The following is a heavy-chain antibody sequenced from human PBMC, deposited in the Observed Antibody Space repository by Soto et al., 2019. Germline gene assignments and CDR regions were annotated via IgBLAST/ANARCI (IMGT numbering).Heavy chain of an antibody. V-gene: IGHV1-69*13. CDR1: GYTFTGYY. J-gene: IGHJ4*02. Sequence: GASVKVSCKASGYTFTGYYMHWVRQAPVQGLEWMGGITPMFGTPNYAQKFQGRVTITADESTGTAYMELSSLRSEDTAMYYCARDGTLYDSSAYYYRYWGQGTLVTVSS. CDR2: ITPMFGTP. CDR3: ARDGTLYDSSAYYYRY. D-gene: IGHD3-22*01.